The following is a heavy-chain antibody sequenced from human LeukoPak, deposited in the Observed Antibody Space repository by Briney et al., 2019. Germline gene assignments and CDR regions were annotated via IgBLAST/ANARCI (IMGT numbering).Heavy chain of an antibody. CDR1: GYTFTGYY. CDR2: FDPEDGET. V-gene: IGHV1-24*01. D-gene: IGHD6-6*01. Sequence: ASVKVSCKASGYTFTGYYMHWVRQAPGKGLEWMGGFDPEDGETIYAQKFQGRVTMTEDTSTDTAYMELSSLRSEDTAVYYCATGLMYSGSSMRNYWGQGTLVTVSS. J-gene: IGHJ4*02. CDR3: ATGLMYSGSSMRNY.